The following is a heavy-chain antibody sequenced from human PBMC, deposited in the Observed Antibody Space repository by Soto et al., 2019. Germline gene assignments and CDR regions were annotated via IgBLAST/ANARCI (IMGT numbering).Heavy chain of an antibody. Sequence: QVQLVQSEAEMKKPGASVKVSCEASGYTFINHGISWVRQAPGQGLEWMGWVSGSNGNTKYAQKFQGRVTMTTETSTSTAHMELRNLRSDDTAVYFCARDFYPLAYYFDPWGQGTLVTVSS. J-gene: IGHJ4*02. V-gene: IGHV1-18*04. CDR2: VSGSNGNT. CDR1: GYTFINHG. CDR3: ARDFYPLAYYFDP.